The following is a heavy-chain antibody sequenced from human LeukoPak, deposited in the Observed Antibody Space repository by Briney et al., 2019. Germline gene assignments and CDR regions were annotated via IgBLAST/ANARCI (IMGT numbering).Heavy chain of an antibody. CDR1: GFTFSSYW. D-gene: IGHD3-22*01. J-gene: IGHJ1*01. Sequence: PGGSLRLSCAASGFTFSSYWMNWVRQAPGKGLVWIARINSDGSTNYADSVKGRFTISRDNAKNTVSLQMNSLRAADTGVYYCARAPSEIGGYYPEYFRHWGQGTLVTVSS. V-gene: IGHV3-74*01. CDR2: INSDGST. CDR3: ARAPSEIGGYYPEYFRH.